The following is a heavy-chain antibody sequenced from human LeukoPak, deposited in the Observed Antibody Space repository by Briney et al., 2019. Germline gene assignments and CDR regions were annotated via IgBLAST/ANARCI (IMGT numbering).Heavy chain of an antibody. CDR1: GGSFSGYY. V-gene: IGHV4-34*01. Sequence: SETLSLTCAVYGGSFSGYYWSWIRQPPGKGLEWIGEINHSGSTNYNPSLKSRVTISVDTSKNQFSLKLSSVTAADTAVYYCARGTPAVLRYFDWSPGHGMDVWGQGTTVTVSS. CDR2: INHSGST. J-gene: IGHJ6*02. CDR3: ARGTPAVLRYFDWSPGHGMDV. D-gene: IGHD3-9*01.